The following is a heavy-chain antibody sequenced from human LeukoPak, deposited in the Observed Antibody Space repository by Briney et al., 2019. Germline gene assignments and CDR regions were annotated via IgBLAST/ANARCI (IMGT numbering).Heavy chain of an antibody. CDR1: GFTFSNYA. Sequence: SGGSLRLSCAASGFTFSNYAMSWVRQAPGKGLEWVSVISGSGGSTYYADSVKGRFTISRDNSENTLYLQMNSLRAEDTAVYYCARDPGPSFDYWGQGTLVTVSS. CDR3: ARDPGPSFDY. J-gene: IGHJ4*02. CDR2: ISGSGGST. V-gene: IGHV3-23*01.